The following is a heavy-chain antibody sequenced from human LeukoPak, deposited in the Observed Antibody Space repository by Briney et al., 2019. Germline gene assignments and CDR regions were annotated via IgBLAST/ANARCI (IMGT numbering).Heavy chain of an antibody. CDR2: INHSGRT. D-gene: IGHD2-2*02. Sequence: SETLSLTCAVYGGSFSGYYWSWIRQPPGKGLEWVGEINHSGRTNYNPSLKSRVTISVDTSKNQFSLKLSSVTAADTAVYYCARGDCSSTSCYRKGVYFQHWGQGTLVTVSS. CDR1: GGSFSGYY. CDR3: ARGDCSSTSCYRKGVYFQH. J-gene: IGHJ1*01. V-gene: IGHV4-34*01.